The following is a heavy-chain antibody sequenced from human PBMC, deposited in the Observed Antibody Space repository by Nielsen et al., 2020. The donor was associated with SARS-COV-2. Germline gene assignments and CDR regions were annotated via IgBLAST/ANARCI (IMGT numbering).Heavy chain of an antibody. CDR1: GGSISSGGYY. J-gene: IGHJ4*02. Sequence: SETLSLTCTVSGGSISSGGYYWSWIRQHPGKGLEWIGYIYYSGSTYYNPSLKSRVTISVDTSKNQFSLKLSSVTAADTAVYYCARHRRYCSSTSCPYYFDYWGQGTLVTVSS. D-gene: IGHD2-2*01. CDR2: IYYSGST. V-gene: IGHV4-31*03. CDR3: ARHRRYCSSTSCPYYFDY.